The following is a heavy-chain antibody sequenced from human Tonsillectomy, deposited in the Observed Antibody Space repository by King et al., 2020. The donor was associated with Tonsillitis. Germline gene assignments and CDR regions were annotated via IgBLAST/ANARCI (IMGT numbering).Heavy chain of an antibody. D-gene: IGHD3-22*01. Sequence: QLVQSGAEVKKPGASVNVSCKASGYTFNNYYMHWVRQAPGQGLEWMGIINPSSGSTSYAQKFQGRVTMTRDTSTSTVYMELGSLRSEDTAVYYCARAFSVTMIVVPHYWGQGTLVTVSS. CDR1: GYTFNNYY. CDR3: ARAFSVTMIVVPHY. J-gene: IGHJ4*02. V-gene: IGHV1-46*02. CDR2: INPSSGST.